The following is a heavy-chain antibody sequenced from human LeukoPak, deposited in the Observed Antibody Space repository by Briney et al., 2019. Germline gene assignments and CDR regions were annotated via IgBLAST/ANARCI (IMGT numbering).Heavy chain of an antibody. CDR1: GFTFSSYG. J-gene: IGHJ3*02. CDR3: AKEYLIWFGDFDAFDI. V-gene: IGHV3-30*18. Sequence: GRSLRLSCAASGFTFSSYGMHWVRQAPGKGLEWVAVISYDVSNKYYADSVKGRFTISRDNSKNTLYLQMNSLRAEDTAVYYCAKEYLIWFGDFDAFDIWGQGTMVTVSS. CDR2: ISYDVSNK. D-gene: IGHD3-10*01.